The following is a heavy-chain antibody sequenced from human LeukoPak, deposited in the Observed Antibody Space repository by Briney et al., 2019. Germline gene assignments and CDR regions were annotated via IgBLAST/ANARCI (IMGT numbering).Heavy chain of an antibody. CDR2: ISAYNGNT. D-gene: IGHD3-10*01. CDR1: GYTFTSYG. J-gene: IGHJ4*02. V-gene: IGHV1-18*01. Sequence: ASVKVSCKASGYTFTSYGISWVRQAPGQGLEWMGWISAYNGNTNYAQKLQGRVTMTTDTSTSTAYMELSSLRSEDTAVYYCARTVHYGSGSYYNPRLGYFDYWGQGTLVTVSS. CDR3: ARTVHYGSGSYYNPRLGYFDY.